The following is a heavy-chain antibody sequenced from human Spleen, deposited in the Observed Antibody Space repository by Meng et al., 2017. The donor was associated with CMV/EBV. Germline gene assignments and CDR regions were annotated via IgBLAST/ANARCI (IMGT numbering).Heavy chain of an antibody. V-gene: IGHV3-23*01. J-gene: IGHJ6*02. D-gene: IGHD3-10*01. Sequence: GESLKISCAASGFTFSSYAMSWVRQAPGKGLEWVSAISGSGGSTYYADSVKGRFTISRDNSKNTLYLQMNSLRAEDTAVYYCARSRIEVVRGLMDYYYYYYAMDVWGQGTTVTVSS. CDR2: ISGSGGST. CDR1: GFTFSSYA. CDR3: ARSRIEVVRGLMDYYYYYYAMDV.